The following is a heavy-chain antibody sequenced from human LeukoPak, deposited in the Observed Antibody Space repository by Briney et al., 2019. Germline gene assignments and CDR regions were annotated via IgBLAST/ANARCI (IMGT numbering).Heavy chain of an antibody. CDR3: ARVDSGYSGSEEIDY. V-gene: IGHV1-18*01. D-gene: IGHD5-12*01. CDR2: ISAYNGNT. CDR1: GETFSNYA. J-gene: IGHJ4*02. Sequence: ASVKVSCKTSGETFSNYAISWVRQAPGQGLEWMGWISAYNGNTNYAQKLQGRVTMTTDTSTSTAYMELRSLRSDDTAVYYCARVDSGYSGSEEIDYWGQGTLVTVSS.